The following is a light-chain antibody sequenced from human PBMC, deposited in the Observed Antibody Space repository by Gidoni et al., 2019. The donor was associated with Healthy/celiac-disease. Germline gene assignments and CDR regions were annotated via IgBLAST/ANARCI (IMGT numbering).Light chain of an antibody. CDR1: SSNIGSNY. J-gene: IGLJ3*02. Sequence: VTISCSGSSSNIGSNYVYWYQQLPGTAPKLLIYRNNQRPSGVPDRFSGSKSGTSASLAISGLRSEDEADYYCAAWDDSLSGPVFGGGTKLTVL. CDR2: RNN. CDR3: AAWDDSLSGPV. V-gene: IGLV1-47*01.